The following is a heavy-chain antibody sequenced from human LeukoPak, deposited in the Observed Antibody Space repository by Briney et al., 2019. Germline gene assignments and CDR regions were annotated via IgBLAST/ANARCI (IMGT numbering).Heavy chain of an antibody. CDR3: ARSVAATSHFDN. CDR2: IYTSGST. CDR1: GFTFSSAW. Sequence: GSLRLSCAASGFTFSSAWMSWVRQAPGKGLEWIGRIYTSGSTNYNPSLKSRVTISVDTSKNQFSLKLNSVTAADTAVYYCARSVAATSHFDNWGQGTLVTVSS. V-gene: IGHV4-4*08. J-gene: IGHJ4*02. D-gene: IGHD2-15*01.